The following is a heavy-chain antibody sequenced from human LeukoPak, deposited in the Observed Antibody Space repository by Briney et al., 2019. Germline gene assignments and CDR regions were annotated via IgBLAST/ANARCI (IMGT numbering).Heavy chain of an antibody. Sequence: GGSLRLSCAASGFSFSVYWMHWVRQAPGKGPVWVSRIKTDGSITDYADSVKGRFTISRDNAKNSLYLQMNSLRAEDTAVYYCARTKPTYYYDSSGFDYWGQGTLVTVSS. CDR1: GFSFSVYW. J-gene: IGHJ4*02. CDR3: ARTKPTYYYDSSGFDY. D-gene: IGHD3-22*01. CDR2: IKTDGSIT. V-gene: IGHV3-74*01.